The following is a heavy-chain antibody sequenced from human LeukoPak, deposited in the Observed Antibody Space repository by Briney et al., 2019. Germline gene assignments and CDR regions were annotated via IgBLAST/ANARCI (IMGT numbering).Heavy chain of an antibody. Sequence: SETLSLTCAVSGGSISSGGYYWSWIRQPPGKGLEWIGYIYHSGSTYYNPSLKSRVTISVDRSKNQFSLKLSSVTSSAPALYYCARYGSTYDFWSGSPPNWFDPWGQGTLVAVSS. CDR3: ARYGSTYDFWSGSPPNWFDP. J-gene: IGHJ5*02. CDR2: IYHSGST. V-gene: IGHV4-30-2*01. CDR1: GGSISSGGYY. D-gene: IGHD3-3*01.